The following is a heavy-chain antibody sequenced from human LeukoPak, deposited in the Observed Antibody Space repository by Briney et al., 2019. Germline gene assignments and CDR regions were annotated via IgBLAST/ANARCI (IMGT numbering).Heavy chain of an antibody. CDR2: IYYSGST. CDR1: GGSISSGDYY. CDR3: ARIDYTFHSVLWGGYFDY. J-gene: IGHJ4*02. V-gene: IGHV4-30-4*01. D-gene: IGHD4-11*01. Sequence: PSETLSLTCTVSGGSISSGDYYWSWIRQPPGKGLEWIGYIYYSGSTYYNPSLKSRVTISVDTSKNQFSLKLSSVTAADTAVYYCARIDYTFHSVLWGGYFDYWGQGTLVTVSS.